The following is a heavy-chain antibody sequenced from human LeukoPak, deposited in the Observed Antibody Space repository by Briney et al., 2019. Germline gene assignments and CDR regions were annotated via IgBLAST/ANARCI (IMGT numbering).Heavy chain of an antibody. V-gene: IGHV3-30*02. CDR2: IRYDGGNK. D-gene: IGHD4-17*01. J-gene: IGHJ4*02. CDR1: GFTFSNYG. Sequence: GGSLRLSCAASGFTFSNYGMHWVRQAPGKGLEWVAFIRYDGGNKYYADSVKGRFTISRDNSKNTLYLQMNSLRAEDTAVYYCAKVAYGDYYFDYWGQGTLVTVSS. CDR3: AKVAYGDYYFDY.